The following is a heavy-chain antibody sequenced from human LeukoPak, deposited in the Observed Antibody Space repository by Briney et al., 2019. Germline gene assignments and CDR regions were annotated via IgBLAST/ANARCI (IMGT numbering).Heavy chain of an antibody. CDR1: GFMFEDYV. Sequence: PGRSLRLSCVGSGFMFEDYVMHWVRQPPGKGLEGDAGISWNSDLIGYGDSVKGRFTISRDNDRKTLHLQMNSLRLEDMAFYYCSKSPSFTLGGGYLDSWGQGTLVAVSS. CDR3: SKSPSFTLGGGYLDS. J-gene: IGHJ4*02. D-gene: IGHD3-16*01. V-gene: IGHV3-9*03. CDR2: ISWNSDLI.